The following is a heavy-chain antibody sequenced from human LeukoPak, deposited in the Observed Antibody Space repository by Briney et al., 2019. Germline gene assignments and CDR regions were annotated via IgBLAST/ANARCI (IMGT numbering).Heavy chain of an antibody. V-gene: IGHV1-8*03. CDR1: GYTFTSYD. Sequence: ASVKVSCKASGYTFTSYDINWVRQATGQGLEWMGWMNPNSGNTGYAQKFQGRVTITRNTSISTAYMELSSLRSEDTAVYYCARGGGSSSYYYYYYMDVWGKGTTVTVSS. CDR3: ARGGGSSSYYYYYYMDV. CDR2: MNPNSGNT. D-gene: IGHD6-13*01. J-gene: IGHJ6*03.